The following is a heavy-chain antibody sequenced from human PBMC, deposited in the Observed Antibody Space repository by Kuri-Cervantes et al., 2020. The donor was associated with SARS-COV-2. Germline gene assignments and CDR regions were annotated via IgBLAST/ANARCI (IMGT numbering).Heavy chain of an antibody. J-gene: IGHJ5*02. CDR2: ISAYNGNT. V-gene: IGHV1-18*01. CDR3: ARTNYDVQDWFDP. Sequence: ASVKVSCKASGGTFSSYAISWVRQAPGQGLEWMGWISAYNGNTNYAQKLQGRVTMTTDTSTSTAYMELRSLRSDDTAVYYCARTNYDVQDWFDPWGQGTLVTVSS. D-gene: IGHD1-7*01. CDR1: GGTFSSYA.